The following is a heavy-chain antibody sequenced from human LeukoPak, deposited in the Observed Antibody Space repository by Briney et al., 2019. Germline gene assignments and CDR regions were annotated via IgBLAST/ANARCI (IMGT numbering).Heavy chain of an antibody. Sequence: PGGSLRLSCAASGFTFSSYAMSWVRQAPGKELEWVSAISGSGGSTYYADSVKGRFTISRDNVKNSVYLQLDSLRAEDTAVYYCARARYSNSWNDVFDIWGQGTVVTVSS. CDR3: ARARYSNSWNDVFDI. D-gene: IGHD6-13*01. J-gene: IGHJ3*02. CDR2: ISGSGGST. CDR1: GFTFSSYA. V-gene: IGHV3-23*01.